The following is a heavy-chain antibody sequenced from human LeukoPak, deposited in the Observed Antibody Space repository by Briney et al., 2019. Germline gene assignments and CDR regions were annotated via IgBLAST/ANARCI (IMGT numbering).Heavy chain of an antibody. CDR2: IYYSGST. Sequence: PSETVSLTRTVSGGSISRSSYYRGWIRQPPGKGLEWIGRIYYSGSTYYNPSLKSRVTISVDASKNQFSLKLSSVTAADTAVYYCARLLWFGELGGTYYFDYWGQGTLVTVSS. CDR1: GGSISRSSYY. J-gene: IGHJ4*02. V-gene: IGHV4-39*01. CDR3: ARLLWFGELGGTYYFDY. D-gene: IGHD3-10*01.